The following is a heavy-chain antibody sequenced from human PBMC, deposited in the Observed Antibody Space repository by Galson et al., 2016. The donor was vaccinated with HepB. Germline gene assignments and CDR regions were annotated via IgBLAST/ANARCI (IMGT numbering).Heavy chain of an antibody. D-gene: IGHD3-10*02. CDR2: IIGGNGNT. J-gene: IGHJ5*02. CDR3: ARDIRLYVPGTSYATANWFDP. CDR1: GYVFTTYT. Sequence: SVKVSCKASGYVFTTYTMHWVRQAPGQGLEWMGWIIGGNGNTKYSQKFQDRVTITRDTSANTAYMELSSLTSEDTAVYYCARDIRLYVPGTSYATANWFDPWGQGTLVTVSS. V-gene: IGHV1-3*01.